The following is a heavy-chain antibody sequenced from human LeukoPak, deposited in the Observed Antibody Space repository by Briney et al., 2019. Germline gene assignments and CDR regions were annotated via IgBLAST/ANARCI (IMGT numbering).Heavy chain of an antibody. CDR1: GYTFTGYY. J-gene: IGHJ4*02. CDR2: INPNSGGT. CDR3: ARDPGTITMVRGVMSPTYYFDY. V-gene: IGHV1-2*02. Sequence: ASVKVSCKASGYTFTGYYMHWVRQAPGQGLEWMGWINPNSGGTNYAQKFQGRVTMTRDTSISTAYMELSRLRSDDTAVYYCARDPGTITMVRGVMSPTYYFDYWGQGTLVTVSS. D-gene: IGHD3-10*01.